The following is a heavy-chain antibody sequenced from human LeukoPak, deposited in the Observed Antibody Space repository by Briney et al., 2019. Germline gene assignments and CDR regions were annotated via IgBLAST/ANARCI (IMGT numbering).Heavy chain of an antibody. J-gene: IGHJ6*03. V-gene: IGHV3-48*04. CDR3: ARDLGILQRNMDV. Sequence: GGSLRLSCAASGFTFSGYSLNWVREAPGKGLEWVSYISNSGSTIYYADSVKGRFTISRDNAKNSLYLQMNSLRAEDTAVYYCARDLGILQRNMDVWGKGTTVTISS. CDR1: GFTFSGYS. CDR2: ISNSGSTI. D-gene: IGHD6-13*01.